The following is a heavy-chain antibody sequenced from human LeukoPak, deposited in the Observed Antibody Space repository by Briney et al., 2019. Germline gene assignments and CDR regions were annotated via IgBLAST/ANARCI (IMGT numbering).Heavy chain of an antibody. CDR1: GFTFSSYA. Sequence: PGGSLRLSCAASGFTFSSYAMSWVRQAPGKGLEWVSAISGSGGSTYYADSVKGRFTISRDNAKNSLYLQMNSLRAEDTAVYYCARAGYSSSWTPRYFDYWGQGTLVTVSS. J-gene: IGHJ4*02. V-gene: IGHV3-23*01. CDR2: ISGSGGST. CDR3: ARAGYSSSWTPRYFDY. D-gene: IGHD6-13*01.